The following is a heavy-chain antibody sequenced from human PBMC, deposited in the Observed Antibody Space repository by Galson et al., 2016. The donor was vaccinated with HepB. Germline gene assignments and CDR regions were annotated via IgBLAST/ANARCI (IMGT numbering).Heavy chain of an antibody. V-gene: IGHV4-30-2*01. CDR1: GGSISSGGYS. CDR3: ARDSPARGVDV. J-gene: IGHJ4*02. D-gene: IGHD3-10*01. Sequence: TLSLTCAVSGGSISSGGYSWSWIRQPPGKGLEWIGYIYHSGSTYYNPSLKSRVTISLDKSSNTFSLKLTSVTAADTAVYFCARDSPARGVDVWGPGTLVTVSS. CDR2: IYHSGST.